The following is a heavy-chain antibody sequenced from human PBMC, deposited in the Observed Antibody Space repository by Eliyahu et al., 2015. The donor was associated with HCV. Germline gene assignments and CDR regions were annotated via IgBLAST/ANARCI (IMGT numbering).Heavy chain of an antibody. Sequence: VQLVQSGAAAKKPGSSVKVSCKASGDTFSEYFFTWVRQAPGQGLEWMGGILPIFGTANYAQTFVDTVTITADESSSTVYIELRSLRSEDTAVYYCARARSVGYDTPHPFDTWGQGTLVTVSS. D-gene: IGHD3-22*01. CDR3: ARARSVGYDTPHPFDT. V-gene: IGHV1-69*01. J-gene: IGHJ5*02. CDR2: ILPIFGTA. CDR1: GDTFSEYF.